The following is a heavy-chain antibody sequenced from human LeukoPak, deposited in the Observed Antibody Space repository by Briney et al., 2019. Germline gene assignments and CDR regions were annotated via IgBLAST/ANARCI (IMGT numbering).Heavy chain of an antibody. CDR1: GFTFSSYG. Sequence: PGRSLRLSCAASGFTFSSYGMHWVRQAPGKGLEWVAVIWYDGSNKYYADSVKGRFTISRDNSKNTLYLQMNSLRAEDTAVYYCAKDRRAPTMVREVIGSWFDPWGQGTLVTVSS. J-gene: IGHJ5*02. CDR2: IWYDGSNK. CDR3: AKDRRAPTMVREVIGSWFDP. V-gene: IGHV3-33*06. D-gene: IGHD3-10*01.